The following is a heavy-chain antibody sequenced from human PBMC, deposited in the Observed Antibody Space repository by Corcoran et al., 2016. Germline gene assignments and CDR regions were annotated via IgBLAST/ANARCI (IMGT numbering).Heavy chain of an antibody. V-gene: IGHV3-15*07. D-gene: IGHD3-3*01. CDR3: ATVRSGPRGG. J-gene: IGHJ4*02. Sequence: EVQLVESGGGLVKPGGSLRLSCVASGFSFSNAWMNWVRQAPGKGLEWVGRIKTRTDGGTTDYAVPVKGIFTITRDDSKKTRYLQMKSLTPEDTGVYYWATVRSGPRGGWGQGALVTFSS. CDR1: GFSFSNAW. CDR2: IKTRTDGGTT.